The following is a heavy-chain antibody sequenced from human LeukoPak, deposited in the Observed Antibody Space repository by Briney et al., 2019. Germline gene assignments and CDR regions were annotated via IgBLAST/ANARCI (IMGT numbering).Heavy chain of an antibody. Sequence: ASVKVSCKVSGYTLTELSMHWVRQAPGKGLEWMGGFDPEDGETIYAQKFQGRVTMTEDTSTDTAYMELSSLRSEDTAVYYCATRGLPYYDSSGYYRRWGQGTLVTVSS. CDR1: GYTLTELS. J-gene: IGHJ4*02. V-gene: IGHV1-24*01. CDR2: FDPEDGET. D-gene: IGHD3-22*01. CDR3: ATRGLPYYDSSGYYRR.